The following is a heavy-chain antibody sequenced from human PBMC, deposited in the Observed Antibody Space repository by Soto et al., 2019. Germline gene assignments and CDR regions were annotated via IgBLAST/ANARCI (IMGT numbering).Heavy chain of an antibody. Sequence: SVTLSLTCTFSGGSISSYYWNWIRQSPSRGLEWLGRTYYRSKWYNDYVGSVKSRITINPDTSKNQFSLQLNSMTPEDTAVYYCARTTWLDYAFDIWGQGTMVTVSS. D-gene: IGHD6-19*01. CDR1: GGSISSYY. CDR2: TYYRSKWYN. V-gene: IGHV6-1*01. CDR3: ARTTWLDYAFDI. J-gene: IGHJ3*02.